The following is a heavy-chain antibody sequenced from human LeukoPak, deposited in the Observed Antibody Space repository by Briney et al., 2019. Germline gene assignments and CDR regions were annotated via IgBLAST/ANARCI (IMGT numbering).Heavy chain of an antibody. V-gene: IGHV1-69*05. CDR3: ARDEDDYGDKD. CDR2: IIPIFGTA. Sequence: SVKVSCKASGGTFSSYAISWVRQAPGQGLEWMGGIIPIFGTANYAQKFQGRVTITTDESTSTAYMELSSLRAEDTAVYFCARDEDDYGDKDWGQGTLVTVSS. CDR1: GGTFSSYA. D-gene: IGHD4-23*01. J-gene: IGHJ4*02.